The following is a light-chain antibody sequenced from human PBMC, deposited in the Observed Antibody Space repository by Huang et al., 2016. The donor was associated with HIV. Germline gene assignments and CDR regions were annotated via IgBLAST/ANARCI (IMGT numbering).Light chain of an antibody. CDR3: QQYNNWLT. CDR2: GAS. V-gene: IGKV3-15*01. Sequence: EIVMTQSPATLSVSPGERATLSCRASQSVSSNLARYQQKPGQAPRLLMCGASTRATGIPARFSGSGSGTEFTLTISSLQSEDFAVYYCQQYNNWLTFGGGTKVEIK. CDR1: QSVSSN. J-gene: IGKJ4*01.